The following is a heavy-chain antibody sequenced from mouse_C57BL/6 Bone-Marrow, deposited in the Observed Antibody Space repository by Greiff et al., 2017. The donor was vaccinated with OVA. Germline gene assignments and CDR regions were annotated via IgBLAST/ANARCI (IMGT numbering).Heavy chain of an antibody. CDR1: GFNIKDYY. D-gene: IGHD1-1*01. Sequence: VQLQQSGAELVKPGASVKLSCTASGFNIKDYYMHWVKQRTEQGLAWIGRIDPEDGETKYAPKFQGKATITADTSSNTAYLQLSSLTSEDTAVYYCARPYYYGSSYLAWFAYWGQGTLVTVSA. CDR2: IDPEDGET. CDR3: ARPYYYGSSYLAWFAY. V-gene: IGHV14-2*01. J-gene: IGHJ3*01.